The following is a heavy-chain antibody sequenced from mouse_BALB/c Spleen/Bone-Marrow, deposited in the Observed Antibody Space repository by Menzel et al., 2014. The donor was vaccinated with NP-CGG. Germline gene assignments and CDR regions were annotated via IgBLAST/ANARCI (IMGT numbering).Heavy chain of an antibody. CDR3: ARDENVGIYWYFDV. V-gene: IGHV7-3*02. CDR1: GFTLTDYY. Sequence: EVQVVESGGGSVQPGGSLRLSCATSGFTLTDYYMSWVRQPPGKALEWLGLIRNKANGYTTEYSASVKGRFTISRDNSQRILYLQMNTLRAEDSATYYCARDENVGIYWYFDVWGAGTTVIVSS. J-gene: IGHJ1*01. CDR2: IRNKANGYTT.